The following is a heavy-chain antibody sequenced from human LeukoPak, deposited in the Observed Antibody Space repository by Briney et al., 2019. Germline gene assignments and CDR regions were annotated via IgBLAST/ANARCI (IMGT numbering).Heavy chain of an antibody. CDR2: ISSSSSYI. Sequence: GGSLRLSCAASGFIFSGYSMNWVRQAPGKGLEWVSFISSSSSYIYYADSVKGRFTISRDNAKNSLHLQMNSLRAEDTAVYYCARGDDYYDSSGYYYWGQGTLVTVSS. J-gene: IGHJ4*02. V-gene: IGHV3-21*01. CDR1: GFIFSGYS. D-gene: IGHD3-22*01. CDR3: ARGDDYYDSSGYYY.